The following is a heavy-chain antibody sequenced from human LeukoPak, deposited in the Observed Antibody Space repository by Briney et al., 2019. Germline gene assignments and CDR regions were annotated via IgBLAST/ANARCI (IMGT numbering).Heavy chain of an antibody. V-gene: IGHV1-3*03. CDR3: ARSSNIVVVPAAIGLDY. CDR1: GYTFTSYA. J-gene: IGHJ4*02. CDR2: INAGNGNT. D-gene: IGHD2-2*01. Sequence: ASVKVSCKASGYTFTSYAMHWVRQAPGQRLEWMGWINAGNGNTKYPQEFQGRVTITRDTSASTAYMELSSLRSEDMAVYYCARSSNIVVVPAAIGLDYWGQGTLVTVSS.